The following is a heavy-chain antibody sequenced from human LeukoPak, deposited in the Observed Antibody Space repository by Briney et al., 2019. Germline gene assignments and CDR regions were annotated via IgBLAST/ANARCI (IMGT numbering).Heavy chain of an antibody. Sequence: SETLSLTCTVSGRAPNSGAFCWSWVRQPPGKGLEWIGYIYDSGSTNYNPSLWSRVTISVDTSKNQFSLKLSSVTAADTAVYYCARGPVAAAGYDYWGQGTLVTVSS. CDR1: GRAPNSGAFC. D-gene: IGHD6-13*01. CDR2: IYDSGST. V-gene: IGHV4-61*08. J-gene: IGHJ4*02. CDR3: ARGPVAAAGYDY.